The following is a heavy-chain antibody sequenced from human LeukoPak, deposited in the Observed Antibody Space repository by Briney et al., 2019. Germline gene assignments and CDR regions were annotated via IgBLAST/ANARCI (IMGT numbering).Heavy chain of an antibody. CDR1: GYTFTGYY. CDR2: INPSGGST. D-gene: IGHD6-13*01. V-gene: IGHV1-46*01. J-gene: IGHJ4*02. Sequence: AASVKVSCKASGYTFTGYYIHWVRQAPGQGLEWMGIINPSGGSTNYAQKFQGRVTMTRDMSTSTVYMELSSLRSEDTAIYYCAREGRGVPGAIAAVKGFDYWGQGTLVTVSS. CDR3: AREGRGVPGAIAAVKGFDY.